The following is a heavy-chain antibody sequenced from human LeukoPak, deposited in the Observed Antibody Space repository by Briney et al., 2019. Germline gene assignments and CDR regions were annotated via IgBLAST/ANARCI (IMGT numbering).Heavy chain of an antibody. Sequence: ASVKVSCKASGYTFTSYDINWVRQATGQGLEWMGWMNPNSGNTGYAQKFQGRVTMTRNTSISTAYMELSSLRSEGTAVDYCVRRTIRTWIHPRRFDPWGQGTLVTVSS. CDR1: GYTFTSYD. CDR2: MNPNSGNT. V-gene: IGHV1-8*02. D-gene: IGHD5-18*01. J-gene: IGHJ5*02. CDR3: VRRTIRTWIHPRRFDP.